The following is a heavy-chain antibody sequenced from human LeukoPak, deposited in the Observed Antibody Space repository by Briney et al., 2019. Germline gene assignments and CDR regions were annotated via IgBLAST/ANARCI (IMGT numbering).Heavy chain of an antibody. CDR3: ARAGASYYYYMDV. J-gene: IGHJ6*03. CDR1: GITFSSYE. V-gene: IGHV3-48*03. Sequence: PGGSLRLSCAASGITFSSYEMNWVRQAPGKGLEWVSYISSSGSTIYYADSVKGRFTISRDNAKNSLYLQMNSLRAEDTAVYYCARAGASYYYYMDVWGKGTTVTISS. CDR2: ISSSGSTI.